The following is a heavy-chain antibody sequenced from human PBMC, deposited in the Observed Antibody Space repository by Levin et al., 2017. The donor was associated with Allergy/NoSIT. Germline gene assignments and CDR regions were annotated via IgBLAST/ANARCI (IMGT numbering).Heavy chain of an antibody. Sequence: GGSLRLSCAASGFTFSSYWMHWVRQAPGKGLVWVSRINSDGSSTSYADSVKGRFTISRDNAKNTLYLQMNSLRAEDTAVYYCARGGVDYGGKNYYYYGMDVWGQGTTVTVSS. CDR2: INSDGSST. V-gene: IGHV3-74*01. CDR3: ARGGVDYGGKNYYYYGMDV. D-gene: IGHD4-23*01. CDR1: GFTFSSYW. J-gene: IGHJ6*02.